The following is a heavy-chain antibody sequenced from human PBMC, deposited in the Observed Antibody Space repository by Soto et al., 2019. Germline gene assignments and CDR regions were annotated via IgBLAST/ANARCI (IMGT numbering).Heavy chain of an antibody. CDR2: ITWNSRVL. J-gene: IGHJ4*02. CDR1: GLNFDDFA. V-gene: IGHV3-9*01. D-gene: IGHD3-3*01. Sequence: SLRVSCVGTGLNFDDFAMHWVRQAPGKGLEWVSGITWNSRVLAYADSVKGRFTISRDNARNSLYLQMDSLRDEDTALYYCAKGRYDFWSPYYFESWGQGTLVTVSS. CDR3: AKGRYDFWSPYYFES.